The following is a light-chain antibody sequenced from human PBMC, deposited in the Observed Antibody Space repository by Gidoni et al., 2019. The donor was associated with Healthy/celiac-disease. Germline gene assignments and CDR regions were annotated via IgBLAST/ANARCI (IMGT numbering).Light chain of an antibody. J-gene: IGKJ4*01. CDR1: QSVSSSY. V-gene: IGKV3-20*01. CDR2: GAS. CDR3: QQYGSSPLT. Sequence: EIVLTPSPGTLSLSPGESTTISCSASQSVSSSYVALYQQKPGQAPRLLIYGASSRATGIPDRFSGSWSGTDFTLTISRLEPEDFAVYYCQQYGSSPLTFGGGTKVEIK.